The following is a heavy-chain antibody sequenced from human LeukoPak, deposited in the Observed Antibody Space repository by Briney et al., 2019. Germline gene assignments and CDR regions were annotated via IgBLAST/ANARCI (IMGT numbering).Heavy chain of an antibody. Sequence: PGGSLRLSCAASGYTFSDYYMTWIRQAPGKGLEWVSYISSSGSIIYYADSVKGRFIISRENAKNSLYLQMNSLRAEDTAGYVSARVGYDSSGRFDYWGQGTLVTVSS. J-gene: IGHJ4*02. CDR2: ISSSGSII. V-gene: IGHV3-11*04. D-gene: IGHD3-22*01. CDR3: ARVGYDSSGRFDY. CDR1: GYTFSDYY.